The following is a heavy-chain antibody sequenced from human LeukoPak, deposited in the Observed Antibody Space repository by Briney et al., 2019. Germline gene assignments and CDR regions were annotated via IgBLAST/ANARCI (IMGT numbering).Heavy chain of an antibody. CDR3: ARWYCSSITCYYDY. Sequence: GGSLRLSCAASGFTFSDYYMSWIRQAPGKGLEWISYISSSGSTIYYADSVKGRFTISRDNFKNTLFLQMNSLRVEDTAMYYCARWYCSSITCYYDYWGQGTLVTVSS. V-gene: IGHV3-11*01. J-gene: IGHJ4*02. D-gene: IGHD2-2*01. CDR1: GFTFSDYY. CDR2: ISSSGSTI.